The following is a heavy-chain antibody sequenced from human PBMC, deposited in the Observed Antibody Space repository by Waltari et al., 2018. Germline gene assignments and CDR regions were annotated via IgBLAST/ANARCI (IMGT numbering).Heavy chain of an antibody. CDR1: GFTVSSNY. Sequence: EVQLVESGGGLVQPGGSLRLSCAASGFTVSSNYMSWVRQAPGQGLEWVSVIYSGGSTYYADSVKGRFTIARDNSKNTLYLQMNSLRAEDTAVYYCAREGYCSSTSCYKGGYGMDVWGQGTTVTVSS. D-gene: IGHD2-2*02. CDR3: AREGYCSSTSCYKGGYGMDV. J-gene: IGHJ6*02. CDR2: IYSGGST. V-gene: IGHV3-66*02.